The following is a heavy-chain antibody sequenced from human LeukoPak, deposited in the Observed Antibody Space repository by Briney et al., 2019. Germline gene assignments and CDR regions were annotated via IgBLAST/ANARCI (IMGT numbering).Heavy chain of an antibody. V-gene: IGHV4-39*07. CDR3: ARSSDYVWGSYRYRPFDY. CDR1: GGSISSSSYY. CDR2: IYYSGST. J-gene: IGHJ4*02. D-gene: IGHD3-16*02. Sequence: SETLSLTCTVSGGSISSSSYYWGWIRQPPGTGLEWIGSIYYSGSTYYNPSLKSRVTISVDTSKNQFSLKLSSVTAADTAVYYCARSSDYVWGSYRYRPFDYWGQGTLVTVSS.